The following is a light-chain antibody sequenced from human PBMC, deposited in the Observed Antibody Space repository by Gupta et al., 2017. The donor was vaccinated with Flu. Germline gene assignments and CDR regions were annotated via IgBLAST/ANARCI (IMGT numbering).Light chain of an antibody. CDR1: QGISSY. CDR3: QQLNSYPRT. Sequence: PSYLSASVRDRVTITCRASQGISSYLAWYQQKPGKAPKLLIYAASTLQSGVPSRFSGSGSGAEFTLTISSLQREDFATYYCQQLNSYPRTFGQGTKLEIK. CDR2: AAS. J-gene: IGKJ2*01. V-gene: IGKV1-9*01.